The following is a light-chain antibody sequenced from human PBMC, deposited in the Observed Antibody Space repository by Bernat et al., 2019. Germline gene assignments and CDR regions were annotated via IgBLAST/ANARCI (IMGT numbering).Light chain of an antibody. Sequence: QSALTQPASVPGSPGPSITISCTGTNSDVGGFDFVFWYQQHPGKVPKLIIYDVSNRPSGVSNRFSGSKSGNTASLTISGLQDADEADDYCASYTSTTTRWLFGGGTKLTVL. CDR1: NSDVGGFDF. V-gene: IGLV2-14*01. J-gene: IGLJ3*02. CDR2: DVS. CDR3: ASYTSTTTRWL.